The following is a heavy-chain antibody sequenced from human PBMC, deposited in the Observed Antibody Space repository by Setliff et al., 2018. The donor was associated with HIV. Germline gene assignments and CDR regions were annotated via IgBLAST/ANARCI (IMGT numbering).Heavy chain of an antibody. CDR1: GFTFSNYW. J-gene: IGHJ4*02. CDR2: IKQDGSQI. Sequence: SGGSLRLSCAASGFTFSNYWMNWVRQAPGKGLEWVADIKQDGSQIYYVGSVKGRFAISRDNSKNSLYLQMNSLRAEDTAVYFCVRSIGGSPYWGQGTLVTVSS. V-gene: IGHV3-7*01. CDR3: VRSIGGSPY. D-gene: IGHD2-15*01.